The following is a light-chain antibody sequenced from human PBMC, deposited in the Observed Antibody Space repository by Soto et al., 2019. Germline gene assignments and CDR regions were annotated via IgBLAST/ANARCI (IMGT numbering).Light chain of an antibody. J-gene: IGKJ5*01. V-gene: IGKV3-11*01. CDR1: QSVSSY. CDR2: GAS. CDR3: QQRRNWLIT. Sequence: EIVLTQSPATLSLSPGERATLSCRASQSVSSYLAWYQQKPGQAPRLLIYGASNRATGIPARFSGSGSGTDFTLTISSLEHEDFEVYYCQQRRNWLITLRQGTRLDIK.